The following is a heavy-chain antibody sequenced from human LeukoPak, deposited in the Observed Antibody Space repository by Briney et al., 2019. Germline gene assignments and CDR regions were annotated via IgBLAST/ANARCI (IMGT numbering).Heavy chain of an antibody. CDR2: ISSSSSYI. CDR3: ARDLNYGAEYYFDY. V-gene: IGHV3-21*01. D-gene: IGHD4-11*01. Sequence: GGSLRLSCAASGFTFSSYGMHWVRQAPGKGLEWVSSISSSSSYIYYADSVKGRFTISRDNAKNSLYLQMNSLRAEDTAVYYCARDLNYGAEYYFDYWGQGTLVTVSS. J-gene: IGHJ4*02. CDR1: GFTFSSYG.